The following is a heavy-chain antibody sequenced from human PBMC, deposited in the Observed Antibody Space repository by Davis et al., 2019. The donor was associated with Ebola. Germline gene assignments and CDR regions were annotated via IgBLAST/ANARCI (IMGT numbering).Heavy chain of an antibody. CDR3: AGGRQWLSLDS. J-gene: IGHJ5*01. V-gene: IGHV3-11*04. CDR1: ELTFNNSY. Sequence: GESLKISCSVSELTFNNSYMSWIRQAPGRGLEWISYISRLSKNIYYADSVRGRFTISRDNTKNSVYLLMNSLRVDDQAGYFCAGGRQWLSLDSWGQGTLVTVSP. CDR2: ISRLSKNI. D-gene: IGHD6-19*01.